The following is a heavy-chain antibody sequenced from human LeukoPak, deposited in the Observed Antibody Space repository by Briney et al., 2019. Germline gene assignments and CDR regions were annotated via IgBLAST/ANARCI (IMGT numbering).Heavy chain of an antibody. Sequence: SETLSLTCVVSGGSFSGYYWSWLRQSPGKGLEWVGEITHSGSTNYNPSLKSRVTISIDPSKNQLSLKLTSVTAADTAVYFCARGMRYSYGYFDQWGQGTLVTVSS. CDR3: ARGMRYSYGYFDQ. J-gene: IGHJ4*02. CDR1: GGSFSGYY. CDR2: ITHSGST. V-gene: IGHV4-34*01. D-gene: IGHD5-18*01.